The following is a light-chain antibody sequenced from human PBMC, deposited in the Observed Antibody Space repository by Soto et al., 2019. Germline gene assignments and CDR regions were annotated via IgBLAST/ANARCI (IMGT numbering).Light chain of an antibody. CDR1: SSNIGSNT. CDR3: AAWDDGRNGYV. V-gene: IGLV1-44*01. CDR2: SNN. Sequence: QSALTQPPSASVTPGQRVTISCSGSSSNIGSNTVNWYQQLTGTAPKLLIYSNNQRPSGVPDRFSGSKSGTSASLAISGLQSEDEADYYCAAWDDGRNGYVFGTGTKLTVL. J-gene: IGLJ1*01.